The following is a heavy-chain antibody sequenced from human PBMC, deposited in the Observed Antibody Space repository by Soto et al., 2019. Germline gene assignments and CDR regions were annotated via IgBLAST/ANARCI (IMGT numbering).Heavy chain of an antibody. CDR3: ARHPHRSGSYGV. J-gene: IGHJ4*02. CDR1: GDSFTSYW. D-gene: IGHD3-10*01. Sequence: PGKALQISCKGSGDSFTSYWISWVRQMPGKGLEWMGRIDPSDSYTNYSPSFQGHVTISADKSISTAYLQWSSLKASDTAMYYCARHPHRSGSYGVWGQGTLVTVSS. V-gene: IGHV5-10-1*01. CDR2: IDPSDSYT.